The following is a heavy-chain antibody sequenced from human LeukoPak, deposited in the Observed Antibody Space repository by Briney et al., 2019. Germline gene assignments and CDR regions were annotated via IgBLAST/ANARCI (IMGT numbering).Heavy chain of an antibody. Sequence: GGSLRLSCAASGFTVSSNYMSWVRQAPGKGLEWVSFIYSGGSTYYADSVKGRFTISRDNSKNTLYLQINSLRVEDTAVYYCARGPVATVTTWPAFDIWGQGTMVTVSS. J-gene: IGHJ3*02. D-gene: IGHD4-17*01. CDR1: GFTVSSNY. CDR2: IYSGGST. CDR3: ARGPVATVTTWPAFDI. V-gene: IGHV3-66*01.